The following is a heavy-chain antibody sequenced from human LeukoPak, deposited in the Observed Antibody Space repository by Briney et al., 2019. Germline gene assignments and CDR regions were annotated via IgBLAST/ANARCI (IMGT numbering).Heavy chain of an antibody. CDR1: GYTFSTYD. D-gene: IGHD6-13*01. J-gene: IGHJ4*02. CDR2: MNPNSGNT. CDR3: ARGVRNLLVSDF. V-gene: IGHV1-8*01. Sequence: ASVKVSCKASGYTFSTYDITWVRQATGQGLEWMGWMNPNSGNTGYAQKFQGRATMTRDSSISTAYMELSSLRSEDTAAYYCARGVRNLLVSDFWGQGTLVTVSS.